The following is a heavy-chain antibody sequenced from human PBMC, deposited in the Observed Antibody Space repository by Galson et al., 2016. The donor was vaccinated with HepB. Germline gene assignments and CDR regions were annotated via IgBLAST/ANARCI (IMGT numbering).Heavy chain of an antibody. CDR2: INAGNGDT. CDR3: ARQDYDFWSAIKYYYYYYMDV. V-gene: IGHV1-3*01. D-gene: IGHD3-3*01. J-gene: IGHJ6*03. Sequence: VKVSCKASGYTFTNYPIHWVRQAPGQRLEWMGWINAGNGDTKYSQKFQGRVTITRDTSASTAYMEQSSLRSEDTAVYYCARQDYDFWSAIKYYYYYYMDVWGKGTTVTVSS. CDR1: GYTFTNYP.